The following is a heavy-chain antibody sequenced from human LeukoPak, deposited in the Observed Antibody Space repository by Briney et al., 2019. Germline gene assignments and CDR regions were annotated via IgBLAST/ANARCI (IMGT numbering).Heavy chain of an antibody. CDR2: IWLDGSYK. V-gene: IGHV3-33*01. CDR3: ESGKNQQFYPFDI. CDR1: GFTFSNYG. J-gene: IGHJ3*02. D-gene: IGHD6-13*01. Sequence: GGSLRLSCAASGFTFSNYGMHWVRQAPGKGLEWVAGIWLDGSYKYYADSVKGRFTISRDNSKNTLYLQMNSLNAEDTAVYYCESGKNQQFYPFDIWGQGTMVTVSS.